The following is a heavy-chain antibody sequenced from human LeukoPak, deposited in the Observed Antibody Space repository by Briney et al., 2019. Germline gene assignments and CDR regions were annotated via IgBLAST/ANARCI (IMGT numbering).Heavy chain of an antibody. Sequence: SETLSLTCTVSGGSISSYYWSWIRQPPGKGLEWIGSIYYSGSTYYNPSLKSRVTISVDTSKNQFSLKLSSVTAADTAVYYCARRRYYYGSGSYLPFDYWGQGTLVTVSS. V-gene: IGHV4-59*04. CDR1: GGSISSYY. CDR3: ARRRYYYGSGSYLPFDY. J-gene: IGHJ4*02. CDR2: IYYSGST. D-gene: IGHD3-10*01.